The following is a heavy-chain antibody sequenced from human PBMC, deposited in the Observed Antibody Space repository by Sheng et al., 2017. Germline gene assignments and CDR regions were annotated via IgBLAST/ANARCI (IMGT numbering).Heavy chain of an antibody. CDR2: IYTGGTT. V-gene: IGHV3-53*01. D-gene: IGHD5-18*01. CDR3: ARDLSPGAMVGFDY. Sequence: EVQLVESGGGLIQPGGSLRLSCAASGFTVSSNYMSWVRQAPGKGLEWVSVIYTGGTTYYADSVKGRFTISRDNSKNTLYLQMNSLRAEDTAVYYCARDLSPGAMVGFDYWGQGTLVTVSS. CDR1: GFTVSSNY. J-gene: IGHJ4*02.